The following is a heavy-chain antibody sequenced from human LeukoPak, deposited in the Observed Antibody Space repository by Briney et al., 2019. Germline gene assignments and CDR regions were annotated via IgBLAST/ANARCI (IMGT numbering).Heavy chain of an antibody. CDR1: GYTFTGYY. D-gene: IGHD6-19*01. CDR3: ARDAVAGTLGNWFDP. J-gene: IGHJ5*02. Sequence: ASVKVSCKASGYTFTGYYMHWVRQAPGQGLEWMGWINPNSGGTNYAQKFQGRVTMTRGTSISTAYMELSRLRSDDTAVYYCARDAVAGTLGNWFDPWGQGTLVTVSS. V-gene: IGHV1-2*02. CDR2: INPNSGGT.